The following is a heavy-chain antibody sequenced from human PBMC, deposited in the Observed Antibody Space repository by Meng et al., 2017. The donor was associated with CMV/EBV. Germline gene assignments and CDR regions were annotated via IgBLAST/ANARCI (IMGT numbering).Heavy chain of an antibody. Sequence: SGPTLVKPTQTLTLTCTFSGFSLSTSGVGVGWIRQPPGKALEWLALIYWNDDKRYSPSLKGRLTITKDTSKNQVVLTMTNMDPVDTATYYCAHRPPTLIVDNSHNWFDPWGQGTLVTVSS. CDR2: IYWNDDK. D-gene: IGHD1-26*01. V-gene: IGHV2-5*01. CDR1: GFSLSTSGVG. J-gene: IGHJ5*02. CDR3: AHRPPTLIVDNSHNWFDP.